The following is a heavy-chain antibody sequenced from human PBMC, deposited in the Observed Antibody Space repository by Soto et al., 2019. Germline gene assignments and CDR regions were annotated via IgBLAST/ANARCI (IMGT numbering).Heavy chain of an antibody. CDR1: GFTFSSYS. D-gene: IGHD2-2*02. J-gene: IGHJ5*02. CDR2: ISSSSSTI. V-gene: IGHV3-48*02. Sequence: ASVKVSCAASGFTFSSYSMNWVRQAPGKGLEWVSYISSSSSTIYYADSVKGRFTISRDNAKDSLYLQMNSLRDEDTAVYYCARVYCSSTSCYISNWFDPWGQGTLVTVSS. CDR3: ARVYCSSTSCYISNWFDP.